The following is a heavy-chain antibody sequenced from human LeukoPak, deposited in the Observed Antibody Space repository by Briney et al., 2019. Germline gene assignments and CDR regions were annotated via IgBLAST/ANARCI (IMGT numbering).Heavy chain of an antibody. CDR1: GGTFSSYA. CDR3: ASGGWHLVVPAAMADYYYYMAV. D-gene: IGHD2-2*01. J-gene: IGHJ6*03. CDR2: IIPIFGTA. Sequence: ASVNVSCKASGGTFSSYAISWVRQAPGQGLEWMGGIIPIFGTANYAQKFQGRVTITTDESTSTAYMELSSLRSEDTAVYYCASGGWHLVVPAAMADYYYYMAVWGKGTTVTVSS. V-gene: IGHV1-69*05.